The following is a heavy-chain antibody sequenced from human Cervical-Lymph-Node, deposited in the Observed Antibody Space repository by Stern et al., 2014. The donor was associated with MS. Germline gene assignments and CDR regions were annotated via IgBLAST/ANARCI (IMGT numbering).Heavy chain of an antibody. CDR2: IIPIFGTA. J-gene: IGHJ2*01. V-gene: IGHV1-69*01. CDR1: GGTFSSYA. D-gene: IGHD4-17*01. CDR3: ASGKPSGGVDDYGDPSRWYFDL. Sequence: VQLVQSGAEVKKPGSSVKVSCKASGGTFSSYAISWVRQAPGQGLEWMGGIIPIFGTANYAQKFQGRVTITADESTSTAYMELSSLRSEDTAVYYCASGKPSGGVDDYGDPSRWYFDLWGRGTLVTVSS.